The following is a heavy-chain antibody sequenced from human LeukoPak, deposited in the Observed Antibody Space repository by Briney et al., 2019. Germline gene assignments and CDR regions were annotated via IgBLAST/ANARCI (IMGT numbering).Heavy chain of an antibody. J-gene: IGHJ4*02. CDR3: ARGYCSGDCFTLFDY. V-gene: IGHV1-2*02. CDR2: INPNSGGT. Sequence: ASVKLSCKASGYMFTGYYMHWVRQAPGQGLEWMGWINPNSGGTNYAQKFQGRVTMTRDTSISTAYMELSSLRSDDTAVYYCARGYCSGDCFTLFDYWGQGTPVTVSS. CDR1: GYMFTGYY. D-gene: IGHD2-21*02.